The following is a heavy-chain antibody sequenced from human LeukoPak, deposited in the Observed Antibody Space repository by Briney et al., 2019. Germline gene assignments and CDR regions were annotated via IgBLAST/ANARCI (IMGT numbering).Heavy chain of an antibody. J-gene: IGHJ4*02. D-gene: IGHD5-24*01. Sequence: SETLSLTCAVYGVSFSGYYWSWIRQPPGKGLEWIGEINHSGSTNYNPSLKSRVTISVDTSKNQFSLKLSSVTAADTAVYYCARVGDGYNWQGIDYWGQGTLVTVTS. V-gene: IGHV4-34*01. CDR2: INHSGST. CDR1: GVSFSGYY. CDR3: ARVGDGYNWQGIDY.